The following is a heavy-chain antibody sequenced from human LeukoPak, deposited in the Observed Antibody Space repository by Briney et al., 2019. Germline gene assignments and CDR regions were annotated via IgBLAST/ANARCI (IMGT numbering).Heavy chain of an antibody. Sequence: KPSETLSLTCAVSGYSISSRYYWGCIRQPPGKGLEWIGSIYHSGSTYYNPSLKSQVTISVDTSKNQFSLKLSSVTAADTAVYYCAREGGYCSSTSCSFDYWGQGTLVTVSS. CDR3: AREGGYCSSTSCSFDY. D-gene: IGHD2-2*01. CDR2: IYHSGST. CDR1: GYSISSRYY. V-gene: IGHV4-38-2*02. J-gene: IGHJ4*02.